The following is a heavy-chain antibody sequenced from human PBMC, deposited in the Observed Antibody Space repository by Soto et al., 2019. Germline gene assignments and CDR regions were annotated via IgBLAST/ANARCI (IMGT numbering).Heavy chain of an antibody. CDR1: GGSFGKSA. V-gene: IGHV1-69*01. D-gene: IGHD3-3*01. J-gene: IGHJ4*02. CDR2: FIPVYRTL. Sequence: QVQLVQSGAEVNKPGSSVKVSCKASGGSFGKSAINWVRQTPGQGLEWLGGFIPVYRTLNYAQKFQGRVTITADESTCTAYMTLSSLASDDTAVYYCATGVIWIGYFTVDSWGQGTRVTVSS. CDR3: ATGVIWIGYFTVDS.